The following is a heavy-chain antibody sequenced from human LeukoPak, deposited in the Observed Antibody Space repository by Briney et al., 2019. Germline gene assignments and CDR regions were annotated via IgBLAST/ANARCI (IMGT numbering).Heavy chain of an antibody. CDR2: ISYDGSNK. J-gene: IGHJ6*03. CDR1: GFTISSYA. Sequence: QPGRSLRLSCAASGFTISSYAMHWVRQAPGKGLEWVAVISYDGSNKYYADSVKGRFTISRDNSKNTLYLQMNSLRAEDTAVYYCARGAARPVDYYYYYMDVWGKGTTVTVSS. V-gene: IGHV3-30*01. CDR3: ARGAARPVDYYYYYMDV. D-gene: IGHD6-6*01.